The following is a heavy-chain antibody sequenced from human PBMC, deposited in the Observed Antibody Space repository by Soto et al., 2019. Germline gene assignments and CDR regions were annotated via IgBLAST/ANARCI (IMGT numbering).Heavy chain of an antibody. D-gene: IGHD3-3*01. V-gene: IGHV3-30-3*01. CDR3: ARGGLRFWEWLAYGMDV. CDR1: GFTFSSYA. J-gene: IGHJ6*02. CDR2: ISYDGSNK. Sequence: QVQLVESGGGVVQPGRSLRLSCAASGFTFSSYAMHWVRQAPGKGLEWVAVISYDGSNKYYADSVKGRFTISRDNSKNXXYLQMNSLRAEDTAVYYCARGGLRFWEWLAYGMDVWGQGTTVTVSS.